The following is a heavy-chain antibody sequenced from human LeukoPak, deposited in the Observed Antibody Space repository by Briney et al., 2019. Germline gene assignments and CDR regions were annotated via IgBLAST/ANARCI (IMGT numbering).Heavy chain of an antibody. CDR2: INHSGST. CDR3: ASLVGAKLFGY. J-gene: IGHJ4*02. CDR1: RGSFSGYY. V-gene: IGHV4-34*01. D-gene: IGHD1-26*01. Sequence: SETLSLTCAVYRGSFSGYYWSWIRQPPGKGLEWIGQINHSGSTNYNPSLKSRVTISVDTSKNQFSLKLSSVTAADTAVYYCASLVGAKLFGYWGQGTLVTVSS.